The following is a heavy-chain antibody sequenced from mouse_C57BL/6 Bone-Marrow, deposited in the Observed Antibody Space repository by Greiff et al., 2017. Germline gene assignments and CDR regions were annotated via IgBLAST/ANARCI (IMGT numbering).Heavy chain of an antibody. V-gene: IGHV14-2*01. J-gene: IGHJ4*01. D-gene: IGHD1-1*01. CDR3: VPYYYGSSYDHYYAMGY. CDR2: IDPEDGET. Sequence: DVQLQESGAELVKPGASVKLSCTASGFNIKDYYMHWVKQRTEQGLEWIGRIDPEDGETKYAPKFQGKATITADTSSNTADLQLSSLTSEDSAVYYCVPYYYGSSYDHYYAMGYWGQGTSVTVSS. CDR1: GFNIKDYY.